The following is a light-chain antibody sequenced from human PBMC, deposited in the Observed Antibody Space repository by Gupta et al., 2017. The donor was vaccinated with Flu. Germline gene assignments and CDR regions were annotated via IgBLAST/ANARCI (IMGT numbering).Light chain of an antibody. CDR2: LNSDGSH. J-gene: IGLJ2*01. Sequence: QLVLTQSPSASASLAASVKLTCTLDSGHSSADIAWHQQQPEKGPRHLRKLNSDGSHITGDGIPYCVSGSGSGAALTTTRASVEAEEDEYYYGTNWGTGSYVFGGGTKITVL. CDR1: SGHSSAD. V-gene: IGLV4-69*01. CDR3: TNWGTGSYV.